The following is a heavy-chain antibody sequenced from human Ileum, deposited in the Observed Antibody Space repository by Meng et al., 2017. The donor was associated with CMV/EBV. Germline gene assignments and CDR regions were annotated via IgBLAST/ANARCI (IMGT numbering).Heavy chain of an antibody. Sequence: QDQLQQVGAGLLTPSETLSLTVAVSGEPLNGFFCSWIRQPPGRGLEWIGEVNNRGRTNYNPSLKSRLTISIDTSKRQLSLMVTSVTAADSAIYYCASGRLQFTPSALQHWGPGTLVTVSS. D-gene: IGHD5-24*01. V-gene: IGHV4-34*02. CDR1: GEPLNGFF. J-gene: IGHJ1*01. CDR2: VNNRGRT. CDR3: ASGRLQFTPSALQH.